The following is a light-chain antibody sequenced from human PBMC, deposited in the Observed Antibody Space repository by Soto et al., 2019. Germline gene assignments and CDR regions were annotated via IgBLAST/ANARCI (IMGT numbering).Light chain of an antibody. V-gene: IGLV2-14*01. Sequence: SVLTQPASVSGSPGQSITISCTGTSSDIGYYDYVSWYQHHSGKAPKLIIYEVNNRPSGVSNRFSGSKSVNTASLTISGLQAEDEADYYCSSHSSSSAYYVFGTGTKVNVL. CDR3: SSHSSSSAYYV. CDR2: EVN. CDR1: SSDIGYYDY. J-gene: IGLJ1*01.